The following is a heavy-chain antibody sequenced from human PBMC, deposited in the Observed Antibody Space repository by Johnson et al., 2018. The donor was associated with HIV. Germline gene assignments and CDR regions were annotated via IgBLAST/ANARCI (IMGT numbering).Heavy chain of an antibody. CDR3: ASEVEYSTLGGV. CDR1: GFTFSDYY. J-gene: IGHJ3*01. CDR2: ISSSGNTI. D-gene: IGHD6-6*01. V-gene: IGHV3-11*04. Sequence: QVQLVESGGGVVQPGRSLRLSCAASGFTFSDYYMSWIRQAPGKGLEWFSYISSSGNTIYYADSVQGRFTISRDNAKRSLSLQMNSLRADDTAVYYCASEVEYSTLGGVWGQGTVVTVSS.